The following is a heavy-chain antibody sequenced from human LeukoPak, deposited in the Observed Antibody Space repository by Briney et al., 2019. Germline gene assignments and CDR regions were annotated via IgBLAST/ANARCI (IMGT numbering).Heavy chain of an antibody. CDR1: GFTFSSYS. Sequence: GGSLRLSCAASGFTFSSYSMNWVRQAPGKGLEWVSSISSSSSYIYYADSVKGRFTISRDNAKNSLYLQMNSLRAEDAAVYYCARDSGGDGYRDAFDIWGQGTMVTVSS. V-gene: IGHV3-21*04. CDR3: ARDSGGDGYRDAFDI. J-gene: IGHJ3*02. CDR2: ISSSSSYI. D-gene: IGHD5-24*01.